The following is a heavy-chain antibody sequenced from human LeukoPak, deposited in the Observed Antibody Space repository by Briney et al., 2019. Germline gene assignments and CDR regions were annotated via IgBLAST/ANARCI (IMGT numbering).Heavy chain of an antibody. D-gene: IGHD3-22*01. J-gene: IGHJ5*02. V-gene: IGHV4-39*01. CDR3: ARAPLHYCESSGYYWHDP. CDR2: IYYSGST. CDR1: SGSISSSDCY. Sequence: PSETLSLTCTVSSGSISSSDCYWGWIRQPPGKGLEWIGNIYYSGSTYYNPSLKSRVTISVDRSNNQFSLRLSSVTAADTAVYYCARAPLHYCESSGYYWHDPWGQGTLVTVSS.